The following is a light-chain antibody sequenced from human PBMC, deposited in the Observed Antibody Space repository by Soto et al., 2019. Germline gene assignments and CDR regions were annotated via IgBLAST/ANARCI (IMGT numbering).Light chain of an antibody. CDR2: DVS. CDR3: CSYAGMDIRYV. CDR1: STDVGGYNY. V-gene: IGLV2-11*01. Sequence: QSALTQPRSVSGSPGQSVTISCTGTSTDVGGYNYVSWYQQHPGKVPKLMLYDVSKRPSGVPDRFSGSKSGNTASLTISGLQVEDEAEYYCCSYAGMDIRYVFGSGTKVTVL. J-gene: IGLJ1*01.